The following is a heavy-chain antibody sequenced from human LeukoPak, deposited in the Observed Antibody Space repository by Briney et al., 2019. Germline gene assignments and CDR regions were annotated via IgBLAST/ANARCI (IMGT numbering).Heavy chain of an antibody. D-gene: IGHD5-18*01. V-gene: IGHV3-30*02. Sequence: GGSLRLSCAASGFTFSSYGMHWVRQAPGKGLDWVAFIHHDGSNKYYADSVRGRFTISRDNAKTSLYLQMNSLRAEDTAVYYCARDLSGITGYTYGRGIDYWGQGTLVTVSS. CDR2: IHHDGSNK. CDR3: ARDLSGITGYTYGRGIDY. CDR1: GFTFSSYG. J-gene: IGHJ4*02.